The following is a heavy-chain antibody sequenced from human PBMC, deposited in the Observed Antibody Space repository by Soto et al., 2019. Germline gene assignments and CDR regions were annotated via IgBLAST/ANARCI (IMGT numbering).Heavy chain of an antibody. CDR3: AKGRQLVGGNWYFDL. CDR2: ISGSGGST. CDR1: GFTFSSYA. Sequence: GGSLRLSCAASGFTFSSYAMSWVRQAPGKGLEWVSAISGSGGSTYYADSVKGRFTISRDNSKNTLYLQMNSLRAEDTAVYYCAKGRQLVGGNWYFDLWGRGTLVTVSS. V-gene: IGHV3-23*01. J-gene: IGHJ2*01. D-gene: IGHD6-6*01.